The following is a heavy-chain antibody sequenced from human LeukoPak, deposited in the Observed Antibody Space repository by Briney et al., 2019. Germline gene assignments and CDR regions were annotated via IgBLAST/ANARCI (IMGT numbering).Heavy chain of an antibody. CDR1: GYGFTSHY. J-gene: IGHJ4*02. CDR2: ISTYNGDT. V-gene: IGHV1-18*04. CDR3: ASDHLSIEATGTRY. D-gene: IGHD6-13*01. Sequence: ASVKVSCKASGYGFTSHYMHWVRQAPGQGLEWRGWISTYNGDTNYAQKLQGRVTMTTDTSTNTAYMELRSLRSDDTAVYYCASDHLSIEATGTRYWGQGTLVTVSS.